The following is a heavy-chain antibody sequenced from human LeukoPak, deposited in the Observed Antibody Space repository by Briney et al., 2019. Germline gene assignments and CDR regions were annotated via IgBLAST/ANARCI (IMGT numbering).Heavy chain of an antibody. CDR1: GLNFNTYS. CDR2: ISGTSTSI. Sequence: GSLRLSCAASGLNFNTYSMNWIRQAPGKGLEWVSSISGTSTSIYYADSVKGRFTISRDNAKNSVYLQMNSLRVEDTAVYYCAKERDPRNGDFESWGQGTLVTVFS. CDR3: AKERDPRNGDFES. D-gene: IGHD3-10*01. V-gene: IGHV3-21*01. J-gene: IGHJ4*02.